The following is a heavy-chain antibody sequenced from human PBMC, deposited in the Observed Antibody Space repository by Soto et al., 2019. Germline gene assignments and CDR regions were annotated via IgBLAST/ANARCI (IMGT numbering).Heavy chain of an antibody. J-gene: IGHJ6*02. D-gene: IGHD1-1*01. Sequence: SETLSLTCTVSGGSISSGDYYWSWIRQPPGKGLEWIGYIYYSGSTYYNPSLKSRVTISVDTSKNQFSLKLSSVTAADTAVYYCARTNWNYYYYGMDVWGQGTTVTVSS. V-gene: IGHV4-30-4*01. CDR1: GGSISSGDYY. CDR3: ARTNWNYYYYGMDV. CDR2: IYYSGST.